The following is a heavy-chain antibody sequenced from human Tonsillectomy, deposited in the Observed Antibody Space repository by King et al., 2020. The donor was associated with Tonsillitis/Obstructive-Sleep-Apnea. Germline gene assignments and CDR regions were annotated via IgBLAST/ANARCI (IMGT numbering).Heavy chain of an antibody. Sequence: VQLVESGGGVVQPGRSLRLSCAASGFTFRSYAIHWVRQAPGKGLEWVAVISYDGSHIYYADSVKGRFTISRDNSKNTLYLQMNSLRAEDTAVYYCAYGGNSYFDYWGQGTLVTVSS. CDR1: GFTFRSYA. CDR2: ISYDGSHI. CDR3: AYGGNSYFDY. V-gene: IGHV3-30*04. D-gene: IGHD4-23*01. J-gene: IGHJ4*02.